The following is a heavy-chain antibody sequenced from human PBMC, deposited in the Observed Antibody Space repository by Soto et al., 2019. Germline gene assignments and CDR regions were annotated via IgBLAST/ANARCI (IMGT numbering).Heavy chain of an antibody. CDR1: GDSVSSNSAA. D-gene: IGHD2-8*01. Sequence: PSETLSLTCAISGDSVSSNSAAWNWIRQSPSRGLEWLGRTYYRSKWYNDYAVSVESRITINPDTSKKQFSLQLNSVTPEDTALYYCAREIVLMVYAYNWFDPWGQGTLVTVSS. CDR3: AREIVLMVYAYNWFDP. CDR2: TYYRSKWYN. J-gene: IGHJ5*02. V-gene: IGHV6-1*01.